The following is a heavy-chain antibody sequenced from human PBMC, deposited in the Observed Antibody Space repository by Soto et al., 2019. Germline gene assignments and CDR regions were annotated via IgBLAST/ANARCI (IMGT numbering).Heavy chain of an antibody. D-gene: IGHD3-22*01. V-gene: IGHV3-30*18. Sequence: GGSLRLSCAASGFTFSSYGMHWVRQAPGKGLEWVAVISYDGSNKYYADSVKGRFTISRDNSKNTLYLQMNSLRAEDTAVYYCAKAFFGDYYDSSGFDYWGQGTLVTVSS. J-gene: IGHJ4*02. CDR2: ISYDGSNK. CDR3: AKAFFGDYYDSSGFDY. CDR1: GFTFSSYG.